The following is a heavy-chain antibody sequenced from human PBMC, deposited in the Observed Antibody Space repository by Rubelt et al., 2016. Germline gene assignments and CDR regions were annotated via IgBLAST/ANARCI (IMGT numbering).Heavy chain of an antibody. CDR1: GGSFSGYY. Sequence: QVQLQQWGAGLLKPSETLSLTCAVYGGSFSGYYWSCIRQPPGKGLEWTGEINHSGSTIYNPSLNSRVAISLDTTKNQFSPKLAVGSATDTAMYYCVRVFVARPDYFDYWGQGTLVTVSS. V-gene: IGHV4-34*01. J-gene: IGHJ4*02. CDR2: INHSGST. CDR3: VRVFVARPDYFDY. D-gene: IGHD6-6*01.